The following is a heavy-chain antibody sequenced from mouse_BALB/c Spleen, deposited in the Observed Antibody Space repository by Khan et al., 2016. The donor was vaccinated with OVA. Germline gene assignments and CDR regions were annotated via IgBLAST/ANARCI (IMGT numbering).Heavy chain of an antibody. CDR3: ARSRWLHSFVMDY. V-gene: IGHV8-12*01. D-gene: IGHD2-3*01. CDR2: IYWDDDK. CDR1: GFSLSSSGMG. Sequence: QVTLNESGPGILQPSQTLSLTCSFSGFSLSSSGMGVSWIRQPSGKGLEWLAHIYWDDDKRYNPSLKSRLTVSKDTSRNQVFLNITNVDTAETATYYSARSRWLHSFVMDYWGHGTSVIVSS. J-gene: IGHJ4*01.